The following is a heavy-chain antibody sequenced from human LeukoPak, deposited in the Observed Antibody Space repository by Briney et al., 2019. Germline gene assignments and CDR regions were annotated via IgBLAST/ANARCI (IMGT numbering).Heavy chain of an antibody. D-gene: IGHD2-15*01. CDR3: ASFGYCSGGSCQKGGAFDI. CDR2: IYYSGST. V-gene: IGHV4-59*01. CDR1: GGSISSYY. Sequence: SETLSLTCTVSGGSISSYYWSWIRQPPGKGLEWIGYIYYSGSTNYNPSLKSRVTISVDTSKNQYSLKLSSVTAADTAVYYCASFGYCSGGSCQKGGAFDIWGQGTMVTVSS. J-gene: IGHJ3*02.